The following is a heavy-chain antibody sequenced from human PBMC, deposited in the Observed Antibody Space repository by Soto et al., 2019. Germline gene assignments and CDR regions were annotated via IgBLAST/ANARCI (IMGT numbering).Heavy chain of an antibody. CDR3: ARVKSQIRSSGWYGSDDI. CDR2: IRDSGGSA. V-gene: IGHV3-23*01. D-gene: IGHD6-19*01. J-gene: IGHJ3*02. Sequence: EVQLLESGGGLVQPGGSLRLSCAASGFTFSTYSMTWVRQAPGKGLEWVSTIRDSGGSAHYADSVRGRFTISRDNSKNTLFLKMNSLKAEDTVVYYCARVKSQIRSSGWYGSDDIWGQGTVVTVSS. CDR1: GFTFSTYS.